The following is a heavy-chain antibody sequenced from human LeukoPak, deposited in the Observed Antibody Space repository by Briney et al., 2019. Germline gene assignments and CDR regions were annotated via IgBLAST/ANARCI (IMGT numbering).Heavy chain of an antibody. V-gene: IGHV3-7*01. Sequence: GGSLRLSRAASGFTFSSYWMSWVRQAPGKGLEWVANIKQDGSEKYYVDSVKGRFTISRDNAKNSLYLQMNSLRAEDTAVYYCAREYGSGSYYPYYFDYWGQGTLVTVSS. CDR3: AREYGSGSYYPYYFDY. CDR2: IKQDGSEK. J-gene: IGHJ4*02. D-gene: IGHD3-10*01. CDR1: GFTFSSYW.